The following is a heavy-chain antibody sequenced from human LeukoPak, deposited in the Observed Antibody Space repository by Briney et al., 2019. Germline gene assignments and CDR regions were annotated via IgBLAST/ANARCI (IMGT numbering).Heavy chain of an antibody. D-gene: IGHD6-13*01. Sequence: ASVNVSCKSSGYTFTGYYMHWVRQPPGQGLEWMGLINPNSGGTNYAQKFQGRVTMTRDTSISTAYMELSRLRSDDTAVYYCARDKEVAAAGTDYGMDVWGQGTTVTVSS. CDR1: GYTFTGYY. J-gene: IGHJ6*02. CDR2: INPNSGGT. V-gene: IGHV1-2*02. CDR3: ARDKEVAAAGTDYGMDV.